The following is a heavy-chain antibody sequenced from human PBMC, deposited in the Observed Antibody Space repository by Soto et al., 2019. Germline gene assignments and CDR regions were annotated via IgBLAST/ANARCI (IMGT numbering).Heavy chain of an antibody. J-gene: IGHJ4*02. CDR2: ISSNGGNT. Sequence: LRLSCSASGFTFNTFAMHWVRQTPGKGLEFVSAISSNGGNTYYADSVKGRFAISRDNSKNTLYLQMYSLRPEDTALYYCVKEGYMRSDWYGQFDCWGQGTLVTVSS. CDR1: GFTFNTFA. CDR3: VKEGYMRSDWYGQFDC. D-gene: IGHD6-19*01. V-gene: IGHV3-64D*06.